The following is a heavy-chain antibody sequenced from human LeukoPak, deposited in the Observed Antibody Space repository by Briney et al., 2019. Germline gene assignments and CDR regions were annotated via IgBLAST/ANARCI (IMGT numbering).Heavy chain of an antibody. V-gene: IGHV4-59*01. CDR1: GGSIIDYY. CDR2: VHSSGNS. J-gene: IGHJ4*01. D-gene: IGHD1-26*01. CDR3: ARRPASRPTFDY. Sequence: PSQTLSLTCTVSGGSIIDYYWYWIRQPPGKGLEWIAYVHSSGNSNHNPSLKSRITISVDTSKNHLSLRLTAVTAADTAVYYCARRPASRPTFDYWGHGTLVTVSS.